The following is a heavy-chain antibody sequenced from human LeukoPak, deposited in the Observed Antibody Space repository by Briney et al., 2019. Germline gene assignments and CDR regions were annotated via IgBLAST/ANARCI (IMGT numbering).Heavy chain of an antibody. CDR3: ARETRYFDWLLSY. J-gene: IGHJ4*02. D-gene: IGHD3-9*01. CDR1: GGSFSGYY. V-gene: IGHV4-34*01. CDR2: INHSGST. Sequence: SETLSLTCAVYGGSFSGYYWSWIRQPPGKGLEWIGEINHSGSTNYNPSLKSRVTISVDTSKNQFSLKLSSVTAADTAVYYCARETRYFDWLLSYWGQGTLVTVSS.